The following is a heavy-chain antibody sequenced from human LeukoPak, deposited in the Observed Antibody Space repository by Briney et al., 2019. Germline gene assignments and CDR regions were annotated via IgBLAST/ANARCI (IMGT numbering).Heavy chain of an antibody. Sequence: GGSLRLSCAASGFSVSSNHMSWVRQAPGKGLEWVSVIYGASSTYYADSVNGRFTISRDDSKNTLYLQMNSLRAEDTAVYYCARGSLLRYFDWPDWGQGTLVTVSS. J-gene: IGHJ4*02. D-gene: IGHD3-9*01. V-gene: IGHV3-53*01. CDR1: GFSVSSNH. CDR3: ARGSLLRYFDWPD. CDR2: IYGASST.